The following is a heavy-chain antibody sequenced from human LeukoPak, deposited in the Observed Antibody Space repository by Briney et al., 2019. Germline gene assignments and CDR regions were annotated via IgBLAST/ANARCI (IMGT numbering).Heavy chain of an antibody. CDR3: ARGSGSSSWVYYGMDV. Sequence: GGSLRLSCAASGFTFSSYAMHWVRQAPGKGLEWVAVISYDGSNKYYADSVKGRFTISRDNSKNTLYLQMNSLRAEDTAVYYCARGSGSSSWVYYGMDVWGQGTTVTVSS. V-gene: IGHV3-30-3*01. D-gene: IGHD6-6*01. CDR2: ISYDGSNK. J-gene: IGHJ6*02. CDR1: GFTFSSYA.